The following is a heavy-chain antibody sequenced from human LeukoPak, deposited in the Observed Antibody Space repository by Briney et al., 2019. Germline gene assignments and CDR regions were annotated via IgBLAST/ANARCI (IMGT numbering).Heavy chain of an antibody. D-gene: IGHD1-26*01. CDR3: ARDRGPGATPTY. CDR1: GGSFSRYY. V-gene: IGHV4-34*01. Sequence: SETLSLTCAVYGGSFSRYYWSWISQPPGKWLEWIGSIYHSGSTYYNPSLKSRVTISVDTSKDQFSLKLTSVTAADTAVYYCARDRGPGATPTYWGQGTLVTVSS. CDR2: IYHSGST. J-gene: IGHJ4*02.